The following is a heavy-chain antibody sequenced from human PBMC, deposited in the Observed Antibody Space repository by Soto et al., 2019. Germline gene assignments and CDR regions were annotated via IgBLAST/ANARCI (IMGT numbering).Heavy chain of an antibody. CDR2: IIPIFGTA. V-gene: IGHV1-69*13. CDR1: GGTFSSYA. Sequence: SVKVSCKASGGTFSSYAISWVRQAPGQGLEWMGGIIPIFGTANYAQKFQGRVTITADESTSTAYMELSSLRSEDTAVYYCARDYMRITIFGVVISYYYYGMDVWGQGTTVTVSS. CDR3: ARDYMRITIFGVVISYYYYGMDV. D-gene: IGHD3-3*01. J-gene: IGHJ6*02.